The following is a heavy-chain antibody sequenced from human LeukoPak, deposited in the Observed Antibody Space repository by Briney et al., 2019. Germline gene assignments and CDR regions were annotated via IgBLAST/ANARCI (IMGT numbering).Heavy chain of an antibody. CDR2: IYYSGST. CDR1: GGSISSYY. Sequence: SETLSLTCTVSGGSISSYYWSWIRQPPGKGLEWIGNIYYSGSTNYNPSLKSRVTISVDTSKSQFSLQLSSVTAADTAVYYCARGGSYYGYWGQGTLVTVPS. J-gene: IGHJ4*02. V-gene: IGHV4-59*08. CDR3: ARGGSYYGY. D-gene: IGHD1-26*01.